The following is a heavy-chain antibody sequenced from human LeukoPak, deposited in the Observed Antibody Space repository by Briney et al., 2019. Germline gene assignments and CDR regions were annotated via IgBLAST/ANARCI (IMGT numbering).Heavy chain of an antibody. D-gene: IGHD2-2*01. CDR1: GGSISSGGYY. V-gene: IGHV4-31*03. CDR2: IYYSGSP. J-gene: IGHJ6*03. Sequence: SETLSLTCTVSGGSISSGGYYWSWIRQHPGKGLEWIGYIYYSGSPYYNPSLKSRVTISVDTSKNQFSLMLSSVTAADTAVYYCAREVVPAAMVHYYYYMDVWGKGTTVTVSS. CDR3: AREVVPAAMVHYYYYMDV.